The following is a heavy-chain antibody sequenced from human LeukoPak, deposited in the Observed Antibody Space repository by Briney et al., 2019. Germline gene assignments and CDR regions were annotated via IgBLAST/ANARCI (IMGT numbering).Heavy chain of an antibody. D-gene: IGHD4-11*01. J-gene: IGHJ6*03. Sequence: SETLSLTCAVSGGSFSGYYWSWIRQSPGKGLGWIGEINHSGNTNYNPSLKSRVTISVDTSKNQFSLKLSSVTAADTAVYYCATSLTTVTHYYYYMDVWGKGTTVTISS. CDR3: ATSLTTVTHYYYYMDV. CDR1: GGSFSGYY. V-gene: IGHV4-34*01. CDR2: INHSGNT.